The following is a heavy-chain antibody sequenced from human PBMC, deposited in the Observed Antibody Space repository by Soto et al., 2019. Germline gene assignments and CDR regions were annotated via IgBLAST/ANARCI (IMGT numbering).Heavy chain of an antibody. CDR2: ISGSGDST. CDR1: GFTSNNYA. Sequence: EVQLLESGGGLVQPGGSQRLSCAASGFTSNNYAMSWVRQAPGKGLEWVSTISGSGDSTYYADSVKGRFSISRDNSRNTLYLQMNSLRAEDTVVYYCAKALRYFDWLLRPWNSMDVWGQGTTVTVSS. J-gene: IGHJ6*02. V-gene: IGHV3-23*01. CDR3: AKALRYFDWLLRPWNSMDV. D-gene: IGHD3-9*01.